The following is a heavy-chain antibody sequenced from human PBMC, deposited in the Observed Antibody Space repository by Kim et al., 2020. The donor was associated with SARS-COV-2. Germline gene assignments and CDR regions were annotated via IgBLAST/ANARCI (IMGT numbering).Heavy chain of an antibody. J-gene: IGHJ4*01. CDR2: ISYSGTS. V-gene: IGHV4-61*01. D-gene: IGHD6-19*01. CDR3: ARLPTYNSGWYYFDD. Sequence: SETLSLTCSVSSGSVTSNSYYWSWVRQPPGKGLEWIAYISYSGTSNSNPSLKSPVTISVDTSKNQFSLKMTSVTAADTAVFYCARLPTYNSGWYYFDDWG. CDR1: SGSVTSNSYY.